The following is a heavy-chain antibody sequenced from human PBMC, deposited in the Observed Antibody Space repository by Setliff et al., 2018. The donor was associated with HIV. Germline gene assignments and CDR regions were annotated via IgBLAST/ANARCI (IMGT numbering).Heavy chain of an antibody. CDR2: ISSSSSYI. J-gene: IGHJ4*02. D-gene: IGHD3-3*01. CDR1: GFTFSSYS. V-gene: IGHV3-21*01. Sequence: PGGSLRLSCAASGFTFSSYSMNWVRQAPGKGLEWVSSISSSSSYIYYADSVKGRFTISRDNAKNSLYLQMNSLRAEDTAVYYCARDPLSRGAFGPPGAPDYWGQGTLVTVSS. CDR3: ARDPLSRGAFGPPGAPDY.